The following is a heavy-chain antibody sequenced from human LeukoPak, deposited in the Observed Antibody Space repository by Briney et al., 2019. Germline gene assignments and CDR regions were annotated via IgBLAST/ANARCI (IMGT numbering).Heavy chain of an antibody. D-gene: IGHD3-10*01. V-gene: IGHV4-59*12. J-gene: IGHJ5*02. CDR2: IYHSGST. Sequence: SETLSLTCTVSGGSISSYYWSWIRQPPGKGLEWIGYIYHSGSTYYNPSLKSRVTISVDRSKNQFSLKLSSVTAADTAVYYCASSNYYGSGSYLTWFDPWGQGTLVTVSS. CDR1: GGSISSYY. CDR3: ASSNYYGSGSYLTWFDP.